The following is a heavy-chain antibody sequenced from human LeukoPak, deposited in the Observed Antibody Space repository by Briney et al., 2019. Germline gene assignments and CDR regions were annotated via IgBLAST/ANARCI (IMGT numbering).Heavy chain of an antibody. J-gene: IGHJ5*02. V-gene: IGHV4-39*07. CDR2: IYYSGST. D-gene: IGHD1-1*01. CDR1: GGSISSSSYY. CDR3: ARDTAPTISGWFAP. Sequence: KSSETLSLTCTVSGGSISSSSYYWGWIRQPPGKGLEWIGSIYYSGSTYYNPSLKSRVTISVDTSKNQFSLKLSSVTAADTAVISWARDTAPTISGWFAPGGKETLVTVSS.